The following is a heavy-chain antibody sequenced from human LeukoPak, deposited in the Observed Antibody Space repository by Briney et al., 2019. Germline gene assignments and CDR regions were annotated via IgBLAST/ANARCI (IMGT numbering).Heavy chain of an antibody. D-gene: IGHD6-6*01. V-gene: IGHV1-69*13. Sequence: SVTVSCTASGGTFSIYAISWVRQAPGQGLEWMGGIIPIFGTANYAQKFQGRVTITADESTSTAYMELSSLRSEDTAVYYCAGTGKYSRNPTFDYWGQGTLVTVSS. CDR2: IIPIFGTA. CDR1: GGTFSIYA. CDR3: AGTGKYSRNPTFDY. J-gene: IGHJ4*02.